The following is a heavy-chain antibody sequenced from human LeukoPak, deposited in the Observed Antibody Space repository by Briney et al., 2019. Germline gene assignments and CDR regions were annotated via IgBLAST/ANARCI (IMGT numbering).Heavy chain of an antibody. J-gene: IGHJ4*02. V-gene: IGHV1-3*01. D-gene: IGHD5-18*01. CDR1: GYTFTSYA. Sequence: GASVNVSCKATGYTFTSYAIHWVRQAPGQSLEWMGWINGGNGNTRYSQNFQDRITITRDTSATTAYMELSSLRSEDTAVYYCARDLLGYSFGYGRYFFDYWGQGTLVTVSS. CDR3: ARDLLGYSFGYGRYFFDY. CDR2: INGGNGNT.